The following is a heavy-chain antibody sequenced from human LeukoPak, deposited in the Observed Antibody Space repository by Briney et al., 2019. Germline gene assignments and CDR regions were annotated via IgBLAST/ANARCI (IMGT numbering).Heavy chain of an antibody. Sequence: PSETLSLTCTVSGGSLRRYYWSWVRQPPGKGLEWIGYMYYSGSTDYNPYPKSRVTISIDTTKNQFSLKLSSVTAADTAVYYCARLRGMPIAAAGSFDYWGQGTLVTVSS. V-gene: IGHV4-59*08. CDR3: ARLRGMPIAAAGSFDY. D-gene: IGHD6-13*01. CDR2: MYYSGST. CDR1: GGSLRRYY. J-gene: IGHJ4*02.